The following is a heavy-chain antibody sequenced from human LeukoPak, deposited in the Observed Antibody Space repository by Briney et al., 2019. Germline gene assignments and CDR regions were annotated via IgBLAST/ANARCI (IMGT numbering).Heavy chain of an antibody. J-gene: IGHJ3*02. CDR2: IIPIFGTA. D-gene: IGHD3-22*01. CDR1: GGTFSSYA. CDR3: ARGLRCYYDSSGYYYDGSQDAFDI. Sequence: SVKVSCKASGGTFSSYAISWVRQAPGQGLEWMGRIIPIFGTANYAQKFQGRVTITTDESTSTAYMELSSLRSEDTAVYYCARGLRCYYDSSGYYYDGSQDAFDIWGQGTMVTVSS. V-gene: IGHV1-69*05.